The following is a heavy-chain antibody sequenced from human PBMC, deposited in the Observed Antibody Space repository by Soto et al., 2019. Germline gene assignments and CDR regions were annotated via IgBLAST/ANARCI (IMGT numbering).Heavy chain of an antibody. J-gene: IGHJ3*02. CDR1: GYTFTSYY. D-gene: IGHD3-9*01. CDR3: AITAGLRYFDSHPAGAFDI. CDR2: INPSGGST. V-gene: IGHV1-46*01. Sequence: ASVKVSCKASGYTFTSYYMHWVRQAPGQGLEWMGIINPSGGSTSYAQKFQGRVTMTRDTSTSTVYMELSSLRSEDTAVYYCAITAGLRYFDSHPAGAFDIWGQGTMVTV.